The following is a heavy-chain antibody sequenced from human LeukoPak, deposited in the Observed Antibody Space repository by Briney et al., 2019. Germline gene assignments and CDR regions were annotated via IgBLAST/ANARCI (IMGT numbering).Heavy chain of an antibody. CDR2: IYYSGST. CDR3: ARQRARGRDGYNYLLEEFDY. V-gene: IGHV4-39*06. D-gene: IGHD5-24*01. J-gene: IGHJ4*02. CDR1: GGTISSSSFY. Sequence: SETLSLTCTVSGGTISSSSFYWGWIRQPPGKGLEWIGSIYYSGSTYYNPSLKIRVTISVDTSKKQFALKLSSMTAADTAVYYCARQRARGRDGYNYLLEEFDYWGQGTLVTVSS.